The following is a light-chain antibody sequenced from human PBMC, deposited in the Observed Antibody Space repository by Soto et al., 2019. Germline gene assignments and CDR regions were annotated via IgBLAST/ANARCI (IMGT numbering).Light chain of an antibody. J-gene: IGKJ4*01. Sequence: DVQMTQSPSFLSASVGDSVTITCRASQGISSWLAWYQHKPGRAPKLLIHAASSLESGVPSRFSGSGSGTDFTLTISRLQPEDFATYYCQQTTSCPLTFGGGNKLELK. V-gene: IGKV1-12*01. CDR3: QQTTSCPLT. CDR2: AAS. CDR1: QGISSW.